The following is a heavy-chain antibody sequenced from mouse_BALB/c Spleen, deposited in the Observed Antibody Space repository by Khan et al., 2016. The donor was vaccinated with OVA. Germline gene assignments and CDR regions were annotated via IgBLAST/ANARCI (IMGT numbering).Heavy chain of an antibody. CDR1: GFSLSNYG. J-gene: IGHJ3*01. Sequence: QVQLKESGPGLVAPSQTLSITCTVSGFSLSNYGIHWVRQSPGKGLEWLGVIWAGGSPNHNSALMSRLSISKDNSKSQVFIKMHSLHTDDTAMYYCARALYNGAWFAYWGQGTLVTVSA. D-gene: IGHD1-3*01. CDR2: IWAGGSP. CDR3: ARALYNGAWFAY. V-gene: IGHV2-9*02.